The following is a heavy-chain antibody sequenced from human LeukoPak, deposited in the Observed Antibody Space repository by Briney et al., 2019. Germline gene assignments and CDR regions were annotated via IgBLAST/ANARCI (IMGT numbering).Heavy chain of an antibody. D-gene: IGHD3-10*01. CDR2: INHSGST. J-gene: IGHJ4*02. CDR3: ARGRAPTYYYGSGSSY. Sequence: SETLSLTCAVYGGSFSGYYWSWIRQPPGKGLEWIGEINHSGSTNYNPSLKSRVTISVDTSKNQFSLKLRSVTAADTAVYYCARGRAPTYYYGSGSSYWGQGTLVTVSS. CDR1: GGSFSGYY. V-gene: IGHV4-34*01.